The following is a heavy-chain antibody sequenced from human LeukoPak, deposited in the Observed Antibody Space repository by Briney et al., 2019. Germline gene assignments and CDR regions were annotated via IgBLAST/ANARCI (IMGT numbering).Heavy chain of an antibody. CDR2: MSPNSGNT. Sequence: ASVKVSCKASGYTFTSYDINWMRQATGQGLEWMGWMSPNSGNTGYAQKFQGRVTMTRDTSISTAYMELSRLRSDDTAVYYCARDQGDCGGDCYSALDAFDIWGQGTMVTVSS. J-gene: IGHJ3*02. CDR1: GYTFTSYD. CDR3: ARDQGDCGGDCYSALDAFDI. V-gene: IGHV1-8*01. D-gene: IGHD2-21*02.